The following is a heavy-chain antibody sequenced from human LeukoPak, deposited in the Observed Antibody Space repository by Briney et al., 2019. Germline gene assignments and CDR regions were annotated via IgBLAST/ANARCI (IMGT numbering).Heavy chain of an antibody. CDR1: GFTFSYYA. Sequence: GGSLRLSCAASGFTFSYYAMSWVRQAPGKGLEWVSDISGSGGSTYYTDSVKGRFTISRDNSKNTVYLQMSSLRAEDTAVYYCAKGASDHSDSSGQVDYWGQGTLVTVSS. D-gene: IGHD3-22*01. J-gene: IGHJ4*02. CDR2: ISGSGGST. V-gene: IGHV3-23*01. CDR3: AKGASDHSDSSGQVDY.